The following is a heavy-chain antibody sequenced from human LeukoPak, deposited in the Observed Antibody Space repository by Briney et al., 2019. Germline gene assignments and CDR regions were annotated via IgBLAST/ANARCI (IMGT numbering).Heavy chain of an antibody. CDR3: ARLSTNHYDSSGFDY. V-gene: IGHV4-39*01. D-gene: IGHD3-22*01. Sequence: SETLSLTCTVSGGSISSSSYYWGWIRQPPGKGLEWIGSIYYSGSTYYNPSLKSRVTISVDTSKNQFSLKLSSVTAADTAVYYCARLSTNHYDSSGFDYWGQGTLVTVSS. J-gene: IGHJ4*02. CDR1: GGSISSSSYY. CDR2: IYYSGST.